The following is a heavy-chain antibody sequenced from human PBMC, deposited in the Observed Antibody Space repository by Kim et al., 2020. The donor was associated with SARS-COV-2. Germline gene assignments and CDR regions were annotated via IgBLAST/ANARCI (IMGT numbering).Heavy chain of an antibody. D-gene: IGHD5-12*01. CDR3: ARGGGYEQYAFDI. J-gene: IGHJ3*02. V-gene: IGHV3-13*01. Sequence: YPCSVKGRFTVTRENAKISLYLQMNSLRAEDTAVYYCARGGGYEQYAFDIWGQGTMVTVSS.